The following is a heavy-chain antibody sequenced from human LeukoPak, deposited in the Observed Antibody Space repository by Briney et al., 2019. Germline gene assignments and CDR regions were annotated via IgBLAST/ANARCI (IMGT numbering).Heavy chain of an antibody. CDR2: IYYSGST. D-gene: IGHD4-17*01. J-gene: IGHJ3*02. CDR3: ARHPSSEYGDYGGSRAFDI. V-gene: IGHV4-59*08. CDR1: GGSISSYY. Sequence: PSETLSLTCTVSGGSISSYYWSWMRQPPGKGLEWIGYIYYSGSTNYNPPLKSRVTISVDTSKNQFSLKVSSVTAADTAVYYCARHPSSEYGDYGGSRAFDIWGQGTMVTVSS.